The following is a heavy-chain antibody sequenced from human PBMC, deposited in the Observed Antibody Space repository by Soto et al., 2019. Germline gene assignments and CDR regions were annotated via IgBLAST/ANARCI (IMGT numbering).Heavy chain of an antibody. D-gene: IGHD3-22*01. J-gene: IGHJ4*02. V-gene: IGHV3-23*01. CDR1: GFTFSSYA. CDR3: AKGYYYDSSGYYYKSFDY. Sequence: EVQLLESGGGLVQPGGSLRLSCAASGFTFSSYAMSWVRQAPGKGLEWVSAISGSGGSTYYADSVKGRFTISRDNSKNTLYLQMNSLRAEDTAVYYCAKGYYYDSSGYYYKSFDYWGQGTLVTVSS. CDR2: ISGSGGST.